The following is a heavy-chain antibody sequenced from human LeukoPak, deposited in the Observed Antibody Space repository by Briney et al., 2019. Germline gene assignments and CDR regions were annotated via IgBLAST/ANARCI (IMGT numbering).Heavy chain of an antibody. Sequence: GSLRLSCAASGFTFSNYSMNWVRQAPGKGLEWVSYIRSSSTTIYYADSVKGRFTISRDNAKSSLYLQMNSLRAEDTAVYYCARAKRNGFDIWGQGTMVTVSS. J-gene: IGHJ3*02. CDR2: IRSSSTTI. CDR1: GFTFSNYS. V-gene: IGHV3-48*01. CDR3: ARAKRNGFDI.